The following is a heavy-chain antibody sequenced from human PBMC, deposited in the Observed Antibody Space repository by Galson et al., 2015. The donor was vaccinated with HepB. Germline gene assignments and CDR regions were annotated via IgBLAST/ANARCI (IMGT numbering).Heavy chain of an antibody. J-gene: IGHJ4*02. Sequence: SLRLSCAVSGFTFSRYWMSWVRQAPGKGLEWVANIKEDGSEKNYVDSVKGRVTIYRDNAKNSLNLQMNSLRGDDTAVHYCAREARDLGDLPCFDYWGQGTLVTVSS. V-gene: IGHV3-7*01. D-gene: IGHD3-10*01. CDR1: GFTFSRYW. CDR2: IKEDGSEK. CDR3: AREARDLGDLPCFDY.